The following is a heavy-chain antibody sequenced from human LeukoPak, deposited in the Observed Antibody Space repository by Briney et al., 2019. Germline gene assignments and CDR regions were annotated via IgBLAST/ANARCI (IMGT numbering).Heavy chain of an antibody. CDR2: IWYDGSNK. D-gene: IGHD6-19*01. CDR1: GFIFSSYG. Sequence: GGSLRLSCAASGFIFSSYGMNWVRQAPGKGLEWVAVIWYDGSNKYYADSVKGRFTISRDNSKNTLYLQMNSLRAEDTAVYYCARDSSSGLYIDYWGQGTLVTVSS. J-gene: IGHJ4*02. V-gene: IGHV3-33*08. CDR3: ARDSSSGLYIDY.